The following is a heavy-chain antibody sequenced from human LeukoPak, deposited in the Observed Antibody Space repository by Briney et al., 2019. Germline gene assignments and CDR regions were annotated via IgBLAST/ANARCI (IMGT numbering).Heavy chain of an antibody. V-gene: IGHV1-18*01. CDR1: GYTFTSYG. Sequence: ASVKVSFKASGYTFTSYGISWVRQAPGQGLEWMGWISAYNGNTNYAQKLQGRVTMTTDTSTSTAYMELRSLRSDDTAVYYCASVRRDRPYSSSFDYWGQGTLVTVSS. D-gene: IGHD6-13*01. J-gene: IGHJ4*02. CDR3: ASVRRDRPYSSSFDY. CDR2: ISAYNGNT.